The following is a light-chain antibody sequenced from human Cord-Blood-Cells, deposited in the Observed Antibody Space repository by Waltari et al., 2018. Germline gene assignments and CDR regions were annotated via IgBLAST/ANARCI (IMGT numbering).Light chain of an antibody. V-gene: IGKV4-1*01. J-gene: IGKJ2*01. CDR3: QQYYSTPYT. CDR1: QIVLYSSNNKNY. CDR2: WAS. Sequence: DIVMTQSPDSLAVSLGERATINCKSSQIVLYSSNNKNYLALYQQKPGQPPKLLIYWASTRESGVPDRFSGSGSGTDFTLTISSLQAEDVAVYYCQQYYSTPYTFGQGPSWRSN.